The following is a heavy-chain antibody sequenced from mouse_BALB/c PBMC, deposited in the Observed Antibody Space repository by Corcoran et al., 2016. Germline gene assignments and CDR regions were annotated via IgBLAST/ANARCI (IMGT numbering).Heavy chain of an antibody. CDR3: ARGLLRYYAMDY. Sequence: QIQLVQSGPELKKPGETVKISCKASGYTFTNYGMNWVKQAPGKGLKWMGWINTYTGEPTYADDFKGRFAFSLETSASTAYLQINNLKNEDMATYFCARGLLRYYAMDYWGQGTSVTVSS. CDR1: GYTFTNYG. CDR2: INTYTGEP. J-gene: IGHJ4*01. D-gene: IGHD2-3*01. V-gene: IGHV9-1*02.